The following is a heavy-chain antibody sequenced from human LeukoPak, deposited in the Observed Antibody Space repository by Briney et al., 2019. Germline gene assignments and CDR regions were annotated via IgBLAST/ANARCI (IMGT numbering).Heavy chain of an antibody. Sequence: GGSLRLSCTASGFTFGEYAMSWVRQAPGKGLEWVAFIRSKAYGGTTEYAASVKGRSTISRDDSKSIAYLQMNSLKTEDTAVYYCTRGFWSGYFFDYWGQGTLVTVSS. CDR3: TRGFWSGYFFDY. D-gene: IGHD3-3*01. V-gene: IGHV3-49*04. CDR1: GFTFGEYA. CDR2: IRSKAYGGTT. J-gene: IGHJ4*02.